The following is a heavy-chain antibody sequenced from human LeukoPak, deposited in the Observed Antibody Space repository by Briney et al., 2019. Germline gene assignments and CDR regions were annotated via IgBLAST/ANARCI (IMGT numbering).Heavy chain of an antibody. CDR1: GFTFSSYS. J-gene: IGHJ4*02. V-gene: IGHV3-48*04. CDR3: TRGQSYCGADCYSD. CDR2: ISSSSSTI. D-gene: IGHD2-21*02. Sequence: GGSLRLSCAASGFTFSSYSMIWVRQAPGKGLEWGSYISSSSSTIYYADSVKGRFTISRDNSKNTVFLQMNSLRVEDTALYYCTRGQSYCGADCYSDWGQGPLVPVSS.